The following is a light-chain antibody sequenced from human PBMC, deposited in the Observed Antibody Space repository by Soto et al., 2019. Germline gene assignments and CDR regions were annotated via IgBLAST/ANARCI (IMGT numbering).Light chain of an antibody. J-gene: IGKJ1*01. V-gene: IGKV1-5*01. CDR1: QSISSW. CDR3: QQYNSFPWA. CDR2: DAS. Sequence: DIQMTQSPSTLSASVGDXVTITCRASQSISSWLAWYQQKPGKAPKLLIYDASSLESGVPSRFSGSGSGTVFTLTISSLQPDDFATYYCQQYNSFPWAFGQGTKVEIK.